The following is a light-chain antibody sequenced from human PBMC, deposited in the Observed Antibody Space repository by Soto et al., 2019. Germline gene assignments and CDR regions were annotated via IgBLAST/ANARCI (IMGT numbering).Light chain of an antibody. Sequence: DIHMTQSPSTLSASVGDRVTITCRASQSIGNWLAWYQQKPGRAPNLLIYQASYLENGVPSRISGRAPGTEFTLTISSLQPEDFATYYCQQYATYSPVTFGEGTNLDVK. CDR2: QAS. CDR1: QSIGNW. V-gene: IGKV1-5*03. CDR3: QQYATYSPVT. J-gene: IGKJ2*01.